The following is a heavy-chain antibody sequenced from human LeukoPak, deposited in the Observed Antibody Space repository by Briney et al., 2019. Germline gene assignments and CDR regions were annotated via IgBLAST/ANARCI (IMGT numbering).Heavy chain of an antibody. CDR1: GYTFTGYY. Sequence: ASVKVSCKASGYTFTGYYMHWVRQAPGQGLEWMGWINPNSGGTNYAQKFQGRVTMTRDTSISTAYMELSRPRSDDTAVYYCARSDYYGSGGYYYYGMDVWGQGTTVTVSS. CDR3: ARSDYYGSGGYYYYGMDV. CDR2: INPNSGGT. J-gene: IGHJ6*02. V-gene: IGHV1-2*02. D-gene: IGHD3-10*01.